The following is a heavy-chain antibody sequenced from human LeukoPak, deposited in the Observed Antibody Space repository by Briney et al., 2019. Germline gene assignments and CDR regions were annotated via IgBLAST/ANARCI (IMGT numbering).Heavy chain of an antibody. J-gene: IGHJ4*02. CDR1: GGSISSSSYY. D-gene: IGHD2-2*01. V-gene: IGHV4-39*07. Sequence: SETLSLTCTVSGGSISSSSYYWGWIRQPPGKGLEWIGSIYYSGSTNYNPSLKSRVTISVDTSKNQFSLKLSSVTAADTAVYYCARGYDTSDYWGQGTLVTVSS. CDR3: ARGYDTSDY. CDR2: IYYSGST.